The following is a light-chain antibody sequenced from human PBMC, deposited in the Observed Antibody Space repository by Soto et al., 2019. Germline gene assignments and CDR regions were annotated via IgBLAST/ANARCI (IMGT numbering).Light chain of an antibody. CDR1: QSISRN. CDR3: QQRSNWPRT. J-gene: IGKJ1*01. V-gene: IGKV3-15*01. Sequence: EIVMTQSPPTLSVSPGERATLSCRASQSISRNLAWFQQKPGQAPSLLIFGASTRAAGIPARFSGSGSGTEFTLTISSLQSEDFAVYYCQQRSNWPRTFGQGTKVDI. CDR2: GAS.